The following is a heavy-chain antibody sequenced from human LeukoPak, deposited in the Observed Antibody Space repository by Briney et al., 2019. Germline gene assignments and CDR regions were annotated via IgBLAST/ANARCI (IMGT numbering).Heavy chain of an antibody. CDR2: IYPGDSDT. J-gene: IGHJ4*02. Sequence: AESLKISCKGSGYSFTSYWIGWVRQMPGKGLEWMGIIYPGDSDTRYSPSFQGQVTISADKSISTAYLQWSSLKASDTVMYYCAGRSDYYGSGSYYYFDYWGQGTLVTVSS. CDR1: GYSFTSYW. CDR3: AGRSDYYGSGSYYYFDY. V-gene: IGHV5-51*01. D-gene: IGHD3-10*01.